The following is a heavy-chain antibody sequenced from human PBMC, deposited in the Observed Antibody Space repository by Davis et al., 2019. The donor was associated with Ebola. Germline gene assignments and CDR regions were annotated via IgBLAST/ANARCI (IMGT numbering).Heavy chain of an antibody. CDR2: ISSSSSYI. V-gene: IGHV3-21*01. CDR3: ARESPRDGYNFRYYFDY. D-gene: IGHD5-24*01. J-gene: IGHJ4*02. Sequence: GGSLRLSCAASGFTFSSYSMNWVRQAPGKGLEWVSSISSSSSYIYYADSVKGRFTISRDNSKNTLYLQMNSLRAEDTAVYYCARESPRDGYNFRYYFDYWGQGTLVTVSS. CDR1: GFTFSSYS.